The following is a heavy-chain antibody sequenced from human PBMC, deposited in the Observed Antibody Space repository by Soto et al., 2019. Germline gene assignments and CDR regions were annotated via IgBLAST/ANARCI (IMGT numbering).Heavy chain of an antibody. J-gene: IGHJ4*02. Sequence: GGSLRLSCAASGFTFSSYAMSWVRQAPGKGLEWVSAISGSGGSTYYADSVKGRFTISRDNSKNTLYLQMNSLRAEDTAVYYCAKRLRRDPLSSISADTAMARYWGQGTLVTVSS. D-gene: IGHD5-18*01. CDR3: AKRLRRDPLSSISADTAMARY. CDR2: ISGSGGST. CDR1: GFTFSSYA. V-gene: IGHV3-23*01.